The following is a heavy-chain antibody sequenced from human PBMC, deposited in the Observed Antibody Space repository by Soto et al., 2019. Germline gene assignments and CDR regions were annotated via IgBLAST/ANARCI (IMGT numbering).Heavy chain of an antibody. CDR2: ISVYNDNT. Sequence: ASVKVSCKASGYTFTSYAISCVRQAPGQGLEWMGWISVYNDNTHYAQKLQGRVTMTTDTSTSTAYMELRSLRSDDTAVYYCARGWYYYDNNGYVEYDSWGQGTLVTVSS. V-gene: IGHV1-18*01. CDR1: GYTFTSYA. J-gene: IGHJ4*02. D-gene: IGHD3-22*01. CDR3: ARGWYYYDNNGYVEYDS.